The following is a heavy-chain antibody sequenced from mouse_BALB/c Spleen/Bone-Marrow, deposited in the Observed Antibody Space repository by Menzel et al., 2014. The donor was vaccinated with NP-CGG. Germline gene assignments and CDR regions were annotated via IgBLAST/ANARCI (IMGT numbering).Heavy chain of an antibody. D-gene: IGHD2-4*01. Sequence: EVQGVESGGGLVQPGGSRKLSCAASGFTFSSFGMHWVRQAPEKGLEWVAYISSGSSTIYYADTVKGRFTISRDNPKNTLFLQMTSLRSEDTAMYYCTRKGALITHYYAMDYWGQGISVTVSS. J-gene: IGHJ4*01. CDR2: ISSGSSTI. CDR3: TRKGALITHYYAMDY. CDR1: GFTFSSFG. V-gene: IGHV5-17*02.